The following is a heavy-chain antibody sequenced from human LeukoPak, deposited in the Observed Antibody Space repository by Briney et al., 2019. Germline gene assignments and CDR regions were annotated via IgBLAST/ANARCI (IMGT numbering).Heavy chain of an antibody. CDR2: INHSGST. Sequence: SETLSLTCAIYGGSFSGYYWSWIRQPPGKGLEWIGEINHSGSTNYNPSLKSRVTISVDTSKNQFSLHLSSVTAADTAVYYCARMSGTTVTPEGNWFDPWGQGTLVTVSS. CDR1: GGSFSGYY. D-gene: IGHD4-17*01. J-gene: IGHJ5*02. V-gene: IGHV4-34*01. CDR3: ARMSGTTVTPEGNWFDP.